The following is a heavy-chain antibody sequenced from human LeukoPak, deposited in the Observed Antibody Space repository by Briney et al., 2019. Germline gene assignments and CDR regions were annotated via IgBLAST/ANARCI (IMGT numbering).Heavy chain of an antibody. J-gene: IGHJ4*02. Sequence: PGGSLRLSCAASGFTCSSYWMSWVRQAPGKGLEWVANIKQDGSEKYYVDSVKGRFTISRDNAKNSLYLQMNSLRAEDTAVYYCAREGAVAGLDYWGQGTLVTVSS. D-gene: IGHD6-19*01. CDR1: GFTCSSYW. V-gene: IGHV3-7*01. CDR3: AREGAVAGLDY. CDR2: IKQDGSEK.